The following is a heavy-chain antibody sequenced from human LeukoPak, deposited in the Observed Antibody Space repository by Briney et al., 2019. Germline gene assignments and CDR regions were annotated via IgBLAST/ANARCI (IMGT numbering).Heavy chain of an antibody. CDR2: INPSSGNT. CDR1: GYTFSRQY. J-gene: IGHJ4*02. CDR3: STSVGGTEFDS. Sequence: ASVKVSCKASGYTFSRQYIHFVRQPPGQGLEWMGIINPSSGNTNYAHKFQGRVTMTRDKSTSTIYMDLSSLRSDDTAVYYCSTSVGGTEFDSWGQGALVTVSS. V-gene: IGHV1-46*01. D-gene: IGHD3-16*01.